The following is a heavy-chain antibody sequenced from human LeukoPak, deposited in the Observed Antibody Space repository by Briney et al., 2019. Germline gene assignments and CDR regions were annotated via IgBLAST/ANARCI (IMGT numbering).Heavy chain of an antibody. CDR3: SRVWFGEPDF. D-gene: IGHD3-10*01. J-gene: IGHJ4*02. V-gene: IGHV1-8*02. CDR2: MNPTTGNT. CDR1: GYTFTNYG. Sequence: ASVKVSCKASGYTFTNYGISWVRQAPGQGLEWMGWMNPTTGNTGYALKFQGRVAMTRNTSISTAYLELNSLRSDDTAVYYCSRVWFGEPDFWGQGTLVTVSS.